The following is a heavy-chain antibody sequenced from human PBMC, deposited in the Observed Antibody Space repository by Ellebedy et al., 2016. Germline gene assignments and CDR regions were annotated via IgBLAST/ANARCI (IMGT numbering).Heavy chain of an antibody. CDR1: GYTFTGYY. V-gene: IGHV1-2*02. CDR3: ARESDSSGWYPGDY. D-gene: IGHD6-19*01. Sequence: ASVKVSCXASGYTFTGYYMHWVRQAPGQGLEWMGWINPNSGGTNYAQKFQGRVTMTRDTSISTAYMELSRLRSDDTAVYYCARESDSSGWYPGDYWGQGTLVTVSS. CDR2: INPNSGGT. J-gene: IGHJ4*02.